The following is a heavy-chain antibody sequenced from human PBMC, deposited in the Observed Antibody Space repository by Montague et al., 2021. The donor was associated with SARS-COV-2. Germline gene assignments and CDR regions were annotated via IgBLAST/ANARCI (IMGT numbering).Heavy chain of an antibody. D-gene: IGHD2-21*01. J-gene: IGHJ6*02. Sequence: SETRSLTCNVAGGSMSGYNWSWIRQPPGKGLQWIGSMYNSENTSYNPSLKSRVTISVDTSKKQFSLRLSSVAAADTAVYFCARGINSAGSYYYHLDVRGQGTTVTVSS. CDR2: MYNSENT. CDR1: GGSMSGYN. CDR3: ARGINSAGSYYYHLDV. V-gene: IGHV4-59*01.